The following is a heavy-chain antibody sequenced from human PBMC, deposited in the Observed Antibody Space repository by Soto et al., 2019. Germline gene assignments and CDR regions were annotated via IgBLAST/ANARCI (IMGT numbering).Heavy chain of an antibody. Sequence: PSETLSLTCTVSGGSISSYYWSWIRQPPGKGLEWIGYIYYSGSTNFNPSLKSRVTISLDTSKSQFSLRLSSVTAADTAVYYCARGYFNILTGYYVDYWGQGTLVTVSS. V-gene: IGHV4-59*08. CDR3: ARGYFNILTGYYVDY. CDR2: IYYSGST. CDR1: GGSISSYY. D-gene: IGHD3-9*01. J-gene: IGHJ4*02.